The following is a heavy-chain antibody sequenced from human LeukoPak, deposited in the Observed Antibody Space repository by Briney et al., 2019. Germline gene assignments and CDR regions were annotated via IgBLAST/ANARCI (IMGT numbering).Heavy chain of an antibody. CDR1: GGSISSYY. Sequence: SETLSLTCTVSGGSISSYYGSWIRQPAGKGLEWIGRISTSGSTNYNPSLKSRVTISVDTSKNQFSLKLSSVTAADTAVYYCARDNNYYGSGSYHDYWGQGTLVTVSS. V-gene: IGHV4-4*07. D-gene: IGHD3-10*01. CDR2: ISTSGST. CDR3: ARDNNYYGSGSYHDY. J-gene: IGHJ4*02.